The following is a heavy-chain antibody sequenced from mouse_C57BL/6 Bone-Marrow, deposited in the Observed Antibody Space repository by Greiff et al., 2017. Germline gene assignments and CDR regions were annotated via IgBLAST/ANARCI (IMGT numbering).Heavy chain of an antibody. D-gene: IGHD2-4*01. CDR1: GYTFTSYW. Sequence: QVQLQQPGAELVKPGASVKLSCKASGYTFTSYWTQWVKQRPGQGLEWIGEIDPSDSYTNYNQKFKGKATLTVDTSSSTAYMQLSSLTSEDSAVYYCARGIFYYDYDGYYAMDYWGQGTSVTVSS. V-gene: IGHV1-50*01. CDR3: ARGIFYYDYDGYYAMDY. CDR2: IDPSDSYT. J-gene: IGHJ4*01.